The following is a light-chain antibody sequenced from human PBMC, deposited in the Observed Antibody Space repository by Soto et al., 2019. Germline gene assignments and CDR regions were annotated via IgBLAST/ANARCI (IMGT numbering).Light chain of an antibody. CDR2: AAS. J-gene: IGKJ3*01. V-gene: IGKV1-39*01. Sequence: DIQMTQSPSSLSASVGDRVTITCRASQSISSYLNWYQQKPGKAPKLLIYAASSLQIGVPSRFSGSGSGTDFTLTISSLQPEDFATYNCQQSYSTPLFTFGPGTKVYIK. CDR3: QQSYSTPLFT. CDR1: QSISSY.